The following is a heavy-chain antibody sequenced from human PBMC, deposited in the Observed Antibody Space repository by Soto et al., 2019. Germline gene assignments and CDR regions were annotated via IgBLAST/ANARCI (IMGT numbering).Heavy chain of an antibody. CDR1: GGLFSSYP. J-gene: IGHJ4*02. V-gene: IGHV1-69*01. D-gene: IGHD5-12*01. Sequence: QAQLVQSGAEVKKPGSSVKVSCKASGGLFSSYPISWVRQVPGQGLEWMGGIIPVFQTAYYTQRFQGRVTITADESTNTAYMELSRLRSEDTAIYYCPRGGSGYTWFNEFWGQGTLVTVSS. CDR2: IIPVFQTA. CDR3: PRGGSGYTWFNEF.